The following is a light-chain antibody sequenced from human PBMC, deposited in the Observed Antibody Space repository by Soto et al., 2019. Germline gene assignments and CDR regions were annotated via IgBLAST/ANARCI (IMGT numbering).Light chain of an antibody. CDR2: GST. V-gene: IGKV3-20*01. J-gene: IGKJ2*01. CDR3: QQYGSSPAYT. CDR1: QSVSNNY. Sequence: EVVLTQSPGTLSLSPGERASLSCRASQSVSNNYLAWYQQKPGQSPTLLIFGSTDRATGIPDRFSGSGSGTDFTLTLSRLEPGDFAVYYGQQYGSSPAYTFGQGNKLDIK.